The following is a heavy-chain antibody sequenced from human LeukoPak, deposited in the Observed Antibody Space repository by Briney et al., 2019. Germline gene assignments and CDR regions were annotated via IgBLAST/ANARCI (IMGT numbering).Heavy chain of an antibody. Sequence: SETLSLTCTVSGGSINYNSYYWSWIRQTTGKGLEWIGAIYYSGSTDYNPSLKSRVTISVDTSKNQFSLRLSSVTAADTAVYYCARLFAVPISGVVRGYFYMDVWGKGTTVTVSS. CDR3: ARLFAVPISGVVRGYFYMDV. V-gene: IGHV4-39*01. CDR2: IYYSGST. CDR1: GGSINYNSYY. D-gene: IGHD3-3*01. J-gene: IGHJ6*03.